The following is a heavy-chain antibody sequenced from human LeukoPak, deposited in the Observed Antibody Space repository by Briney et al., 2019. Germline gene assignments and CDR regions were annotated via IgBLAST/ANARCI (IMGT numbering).Heavy chain of an antibody. CDR2: ISAYNGDT. D-gene: IGHD2-15*01. V-gene: IGHV1-18*01. J-gene: IGHJ4*02. Sequence: ASVKVSCKASGYTYYSYGISWVRQAPGQGLEWMGWISAYNGDTNYAQKLQGRVTMTRDTSTSTAYMELRSLRSDDTAVYYCARGPYCNGVTCYSQYFDYWGQGTLVTVSS. CDR3: ARGPYCNGVTCYSQYFDY. CDR1: GYTYYSYG.